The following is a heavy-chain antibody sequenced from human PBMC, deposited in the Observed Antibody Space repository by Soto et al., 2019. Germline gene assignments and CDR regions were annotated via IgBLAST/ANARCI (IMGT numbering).Heavy chain of an antibody. J-gene: IGHJ5*02. CDR2: ISAYNGNT. D-gene: IGHD3-10*01. V-gene: IGHV1-18*01. CDR3: ARGVGSGSYYNQYNWFDP. Sequence: ASGKVSCKASGYTFTNFGISWVRRAPGQGLEWMGWISAYNGNTKYAQKLQGRVTMTTDTSTSTAYMELRSLRSDDTAVYYCARGVGSGSYYNQYNWFDPWGQGTLVTVSS. CDR1: GYTFTNFG.